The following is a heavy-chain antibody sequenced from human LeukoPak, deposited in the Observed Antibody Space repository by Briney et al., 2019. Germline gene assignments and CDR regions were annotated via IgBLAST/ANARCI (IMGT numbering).Heavy chain of an antibody. CDR3: ARDISDYDSSGYYYKAFDI. J-gene: IGHJ3*02. CDR1: GFTFSSYI. D-gene: IGHD3-22*01. CDR2: ISSSSSYI. V-gene: IGHV3-21*01. Sequence: GGSLRLSCAASGFTFSSYIMGWVRQAPGKGLEWVSYISSSSSYIYYADSVRSRFTISRDNAKNSLYLQMNSLRAEDTAVYYCARDISDYDSSGYYYKAFDIWGQGTMVTVSS.